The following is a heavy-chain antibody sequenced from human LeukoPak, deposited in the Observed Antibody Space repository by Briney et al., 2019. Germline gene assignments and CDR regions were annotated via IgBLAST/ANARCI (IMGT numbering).Heavy chain of an antibody. CDR3: AHQPGGWVVDGGDY. CDR1: GLAFSRYA. D-gene: IGHD2-15*01. CDR2: ISGSGGTT. J-gene: IGHJ4*02. V-gene: IGHV3-23*01. Sequence: PGGSLRLSCAASGLAFSRYAMSWVRQAPGKGLEWVSTISGSGGTTYYADSVKGRFTISRDNSKNTLYLQMISLRVEDTAICYCAHQPGGWVVDGGDYWGQGTLVTVSS.